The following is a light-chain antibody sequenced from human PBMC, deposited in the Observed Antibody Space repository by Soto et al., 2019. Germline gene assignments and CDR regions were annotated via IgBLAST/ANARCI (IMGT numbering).Light chain of an antibody. CDR2: EGS. CDR3: CSYAGTSTYI. Sequence: QSALTQPASVSGSPGQSITISCTGTSSDVGSYNLVSWYQQHPLKAPKLMIYEGSKRPSGVSNRFSGSKSGNTASLTISGLQAEDEADYYCCSYAGTSTYIFGTGTKVTVL. CDR1: SSDVGSYNL. J-gene: IGLJ1*01. V-gene: IGLV2-23*01.